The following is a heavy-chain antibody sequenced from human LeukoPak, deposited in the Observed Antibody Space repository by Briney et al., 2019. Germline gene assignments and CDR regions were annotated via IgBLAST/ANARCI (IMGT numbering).Heavy chain of an antibody. V-gene: IGHV3-48*03. CDR1: GFTFSSYE. CDR3: AKDIIGYYYDSSGPVGAFDI. CDR2: ISSSGSTI. J-gene: IGHJ3*02. Sequence: GGSLRLSCAASGFTFSSYEMNWVRQAPGKGLEWVSYISSSGSTIYYADSVKGRFTISRDNSKNTLYLQMNSLRAEDTAVYYCAKDIIGYYYDSSGPVGAFDIWGQGTMVTVSS. D-gene: IGHD3-22*01.